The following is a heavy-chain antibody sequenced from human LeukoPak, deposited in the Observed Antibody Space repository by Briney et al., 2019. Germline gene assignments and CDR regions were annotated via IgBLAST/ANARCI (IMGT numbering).Heavy chain of an antibody. CDR2: ISGSGGST. D-gene: IGHD5-18*01. CDR3: AKEASDTAMVFMGWFDP. Sequence: PGGSLRLSCAASGFTFSSYAMSWVRQAPGKGLEWVSAISGSGGSTYYADSVRGRFTISRDNSKNTLYLQMNSLRAEDTAVYYCAKEASDTAMVFMGWFDPWGQGTLVTVSS. CDR1: GFTFSSYA. V-gene: IGHV3-23*01. J-gene: IGHJ5*02.